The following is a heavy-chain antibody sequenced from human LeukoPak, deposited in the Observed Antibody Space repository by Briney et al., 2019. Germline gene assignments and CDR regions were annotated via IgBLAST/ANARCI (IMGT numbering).Heavy chain of an antibody. CDR3: ARESSDYFDY. J-gene: IGHJ4*02. CDR1: GVSISSSNSY. Sequence: LSLTCTVSGVSISSSNSYWGWIRQPPGKGLEWVSYISSSGSTIYYADSVKGRFTISRDNAKNSLYLQMNSLRADDTAVYYCARESSDYFDYWGQGTLVTVSS. CDR2: ISSSGSTI. D-gene: IGHD3-22*01. V-gene: IGHV3-11*04.